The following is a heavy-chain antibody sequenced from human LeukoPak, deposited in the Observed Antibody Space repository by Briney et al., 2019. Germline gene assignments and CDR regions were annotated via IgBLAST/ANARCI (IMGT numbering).Heavy chain of an antibody. CDR1: GFTFSSYG. D-gene: IGHD3-22*01. Sequence: PGGSLTLLCAPCGFTFSSYGMSWVGQAAGKGLEWVSSISGSGGSTYYAHSVKGRFTIPRDNSKNPLYLQMNSLRAEDTAVYYCAKLMVVSYFDYWGQRTLVTVSS. CDR2: ISGSGGST. CDR3: AKLMVVSYFDY. V-gene: IGHV3-23*01. J-gene: IGHJ4*02.